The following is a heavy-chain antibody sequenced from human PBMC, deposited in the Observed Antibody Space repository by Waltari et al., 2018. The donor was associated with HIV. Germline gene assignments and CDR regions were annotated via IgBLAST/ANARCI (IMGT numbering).Heavy chain of an antibody. V-gene: IGHV1-69*06. CDR2: IIHIFGTA. D-gene: IGHD1-1*01. CDR3: AGGGMSTISAFDI. J-gene: IGHJ3*02. Sequence: QVQLVQSGAEVKKPGSSVKVSCKASGGTLSSYAISWVRQAPGQGLEWMGGIIHIFGTANYAQKCQGRVTITADKSTSTAYMELSSLRSEDTAVYYCAGGGMSTISAFDIWGQGTMVTVSS. CDR1: GGTLSSYA.